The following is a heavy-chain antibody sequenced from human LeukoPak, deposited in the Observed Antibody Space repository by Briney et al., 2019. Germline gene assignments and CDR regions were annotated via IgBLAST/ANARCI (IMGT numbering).Heavy chain of an antibody. CDR1: GYTFTSYD. J-gene: IGHJ6*02. CDR3: ARWAYDFWSDTHLPDYYYYYGMDV. Sequence: ASVKVSCKASGYTFTSYDINWVRQATGQGLEWMGWMNPNSGNTGYAQKFQGRVTITADESTSTAYMELSSLRSEDTAVYYCARWAYDFWSDTHLPDYYYYYGMDVWGQGTTVTVSS. CDR2: MNPNSGNT. D-gene: IGHD3-3*01. V-gene: IGHV1-8*01.